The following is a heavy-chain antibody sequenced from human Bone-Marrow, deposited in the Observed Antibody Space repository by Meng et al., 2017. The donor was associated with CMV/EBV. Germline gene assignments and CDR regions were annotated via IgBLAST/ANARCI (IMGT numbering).Heavy chain of an antibody. D-gene: IGHD2-15*01. CDR1: TFSNYA. J-gene: IGHJ4*02. V-gene: IGHV3-23*01. CDR3: AKAGRVGYCSGGGCYLVDY. CDR2: ISGSGGDT. Sequence: TFSNYARSWVRQAPGEGLEWVSAISGSGGDTYYIDSVKGRFTISRDNSKNTLYLQMNSLGAEDTAIYYCAKAGRVGYCSGGGCYLVDYWGQGTLVTVSS.